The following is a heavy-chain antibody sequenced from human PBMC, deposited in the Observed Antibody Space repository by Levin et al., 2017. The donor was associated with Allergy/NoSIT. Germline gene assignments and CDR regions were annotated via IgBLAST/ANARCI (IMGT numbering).Heavy chain of an antibody. V-gene: IGHV4-4*07. Sequence: PSETLSLTCTVSGGSISSYYWSWIRQPAGKGLEWIGRIYTSGSTNYNPSLKSRVTMSVDTSKNQFSLKLSSVTAADTAVYYCARDIVQGDYDFWSGYYYYYYGMDVWGQGTTVTVSS. D-gene: IGHD3-3*01. CDR1: GGSISSYY. J-gene: IGHJ6*02. CDR3: ARDIVQGDYDFWSGYYYYYYGMDV. CDR2: IYTSGST.